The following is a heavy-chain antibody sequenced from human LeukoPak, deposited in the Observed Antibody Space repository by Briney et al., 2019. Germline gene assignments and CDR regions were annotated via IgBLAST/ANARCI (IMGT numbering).Heavy chain of an antibody. CDR3: ARDRAKMAPPEV. CDR2: IYSGGST. V-gene: IGHV3-53*01. D-gene: IGHD5-24*01. J-gene: IGHJ4*02. Sequence: PGGSLRLSCAASGFTVSSDYMSWVRQAPGKGLEWVSVIYSGGSTYYADSVKGRFTISRDNSKNTLYLQMNSLRAEDTAVYYCARDRAKMAPPEVWGQGTLVTVSS. CDR1: GFTVSSDY.